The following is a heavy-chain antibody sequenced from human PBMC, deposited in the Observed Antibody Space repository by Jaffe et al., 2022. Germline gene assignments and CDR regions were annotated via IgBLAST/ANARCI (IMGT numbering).Heavy chain of an antibody. CDR2: INPNSGGT. J-gene: IGHJ6*03. Sequence: QVQLVQSGAEVKKPGASVKVSCKASGYTFTGYYMHWVRQAPGQGLEWMGWINPNSGGTNYAQKFQGRVTMTRDTSISTAYMELSRLRSDDTAVYYCARGNWNDVWSYYYMDVWGKGTTVTVSS. CDR1: GYTFTGYY. D-gene: IGHD1-1*01. CDR3: ARGNWNDVWSYYYMDV. V-gene: IGHV1-2*02.